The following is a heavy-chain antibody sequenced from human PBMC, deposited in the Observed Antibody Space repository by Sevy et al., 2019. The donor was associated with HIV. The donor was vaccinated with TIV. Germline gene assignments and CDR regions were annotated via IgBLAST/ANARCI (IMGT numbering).Heavy chain of an antibody. Sequence: GGSLRLSCAASGFTFSNYWMSWVRQAPGKGLEWVANIKQDGSEKYYVDSVKGRFTISRDNAKSSLYLQMNSLGAEDTAVYYCARPYRTDPFYYSGSGGYYYPSYFDYWGQGTLVTVSS. J-gene: IGHJ4*02. CDR2: IKQDGSEK. CDR1: GFTFSNYW. V-gene: IGHV3-7*01. CDR3: ARPYRTDPFYYSGSGGYYYPSYFDY. D-gene: IGHD3-22*01.